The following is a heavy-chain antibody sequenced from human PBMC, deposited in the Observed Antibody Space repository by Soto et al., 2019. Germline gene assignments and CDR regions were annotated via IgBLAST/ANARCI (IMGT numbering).Heavy chain of an antibody. CDR3: AKVSSITMIVVVPPYFDY. CDR2: ISGSGGST. V-gene: IGHV3-23*01. D-gene: IGHD3-22*01. J-gene: IGHJ4*02. CDR1: GFTFSSYA. Sequence: PGGSLRLSCAASGFTFSSYAMSWVRQAPGKGLEWVSAISGSGGSTYYADSVKGRFTISRDNSKNTLYLQMNSLRAEDTAVYYCAKVSSITMIVVVPPYFDYWGQGTLVTVSS.